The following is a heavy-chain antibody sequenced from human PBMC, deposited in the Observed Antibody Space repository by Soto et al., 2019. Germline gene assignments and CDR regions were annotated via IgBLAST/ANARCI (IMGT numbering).Heavy chain of an antibody. CDR3: ARDTWIAVAGPKRYYYYGMDV. V-gene: IGHV3-33*01. J-gene: IGHJ6*02. CDR1: GFTFSSYG. Sequence: GGSLRLSCAASGFTFSSYGMHWVRQAPGKGLEWVAVIWYDGSNKYYADSVKGRFTISRDNSKNTLYLQMNSLRAEDTAVYYCARDTWIAVAGPKRYYYYGMDVWGQGTTVTVSS. D-gene: IGHD6-19*01. CDR2: IWYDGSNK.